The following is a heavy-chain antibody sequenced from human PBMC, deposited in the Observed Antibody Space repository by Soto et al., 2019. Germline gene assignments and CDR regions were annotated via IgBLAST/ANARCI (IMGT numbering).Heavy chain of an antibody. CDR1: GYIFVNYG. CDR2: ISPYNGNT. CDR3: GMVDNDVTPTPQDV. J-gene: IGHJ6*02. D-gene: IGHD5-12*01. Sequence: QVQLVQSGDEVKKPGASVKVSCKASGYIFVNYGIAWVRQAPGQGLEWRGWISPYNGNTHSASKVQGRLTMTTDTSTSTAYMDLGSLTSDDTAVDYCGMVDNDVTPTPQDVGGQGTTVTVSS. V-gene: IGHV1-18*01.